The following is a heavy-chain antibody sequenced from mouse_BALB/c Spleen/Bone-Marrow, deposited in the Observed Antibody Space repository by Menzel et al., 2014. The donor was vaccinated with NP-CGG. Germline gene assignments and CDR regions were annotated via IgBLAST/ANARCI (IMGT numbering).Heavy chain of an antibody. V-gene: IGHV5-6*01. Sequence: VQLQQSGGDLVKPGGSLKLSCAASGFTFSSYGMSWVRQTPDKRLEWVATISTGGSQTYYTDSVKGRFTISRDNAKNTLYLQMSSLKSEDSATYYCARRGYDNSYWYFGVWGAGTTVTVSS. D-gene: IGHD2-3*01. CDR2: ISTGGSQT. J-gene: IGHJ1*01. CDR3: ARRGYDNSYWYFGV. CDR1: GFTFSSYG.